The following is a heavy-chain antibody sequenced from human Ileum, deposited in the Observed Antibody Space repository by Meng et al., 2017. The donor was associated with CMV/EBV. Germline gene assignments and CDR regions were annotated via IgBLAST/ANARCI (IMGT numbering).Heavy chain of an antibody. J-gene: IGHJ5*02. V-gene: IGHV4-61*01. CDR2: IYYSGST. CDR3: ARGIRDYYDSSGYYPTPEHNWFDP. Sequence: SESLSLTCTVSGCSVSSDSYYWSWIRQPPGKGLEWIVYIYYSGSTNYNPSLKSRVTISVDTSKNQFSLKLSSVTAADTAVYYCARGIRDYYDSSGYYPTPEHNWFDPWGQGTLVTVSS. D-gene: IGHD3-22*01. CDR1: GCSVSSDSYY.